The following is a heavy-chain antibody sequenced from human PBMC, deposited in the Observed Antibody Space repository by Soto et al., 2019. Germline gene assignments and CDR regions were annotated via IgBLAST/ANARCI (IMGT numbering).Heavy chain of an antibody. CDR3: ARFNAIFGVVSRPGAFDI. CDR1: GGSISSSSYY. D-gene: IGHD3-3*01. J-gene: IGHJ3*02. CDR2: IYYSGST. V-gene: IGHV4-39*01. Sequence: SETLSLTCTVSGGSISSSSYYWGWIRQPPGKGLEWIGSIYYSGSTYYNPSLKSRVTISVDTSKNQFSLKLSSVTAADTAVYYCARFNAIFGVVSRPGAFDIWGQGTMVTVSS.